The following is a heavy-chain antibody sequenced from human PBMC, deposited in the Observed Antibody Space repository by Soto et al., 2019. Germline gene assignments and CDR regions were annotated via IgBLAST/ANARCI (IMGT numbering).Heavy chain of an antibody. CDR1: GGTFSSYR. D-gene: IGHD6-13*01. Sequence: QVQLVQSGAEVKKPGSSVKVSCKASGGTFSSYRINWVLQAHGQGLEWVGGIVPIYRTADYAQKFQGRVTITADESARTSYMELRSLKSQDTAVYYCVRDSGAKLSSSWGQGTLVTVSS. V-gene: IGHV1-69*01. J-gene: IGHJ4*02. CDR2: IVPIYRTA. CDR3: VRDSGAKLSSS.